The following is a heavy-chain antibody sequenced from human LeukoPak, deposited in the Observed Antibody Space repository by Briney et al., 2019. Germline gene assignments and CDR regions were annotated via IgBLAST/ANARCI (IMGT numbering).Heavy chain of an antibody. CDR3: ARDSEMATIAGYHFDY. CDR2: INPSGGST. V-gene: IGHV1-46*01. D-gene: IGHD5-24*01. J-gene: IGHJ4*02. Sequence: SVKVSCKASGYTFSNYYMYWVRQAPGHGLEWLGIINPSGGSTSYAQKFQGRVTMTRDTSTSTVYMELSSLRSEDTAVYYCARDSEMATIAGYHFDYWGQGTLVTVSS. CDR1: GYTFSNYY.